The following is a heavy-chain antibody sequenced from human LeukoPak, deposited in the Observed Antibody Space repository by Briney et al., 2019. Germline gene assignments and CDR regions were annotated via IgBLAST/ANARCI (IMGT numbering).Heavy chain of an antibody. J-gene: IGHJ3*01. V-gene: IGHV1-2*02. D-gene: IGHD3-10*01. Sequence: GASVEVSCKASGYTFIGYYIHWLRQAPGHGLEWMGWINAKSGATHYVQHFQGRVTMTSDTYMTTAYMALTSLKSDDTAIYYCSRGELWSNGPGWPFDLWGQGTPVTVSS. CDR3: SRGELWSNGPGWPFDL. CDR2: INAKSGAT. CDR1: GYTFIGYY.